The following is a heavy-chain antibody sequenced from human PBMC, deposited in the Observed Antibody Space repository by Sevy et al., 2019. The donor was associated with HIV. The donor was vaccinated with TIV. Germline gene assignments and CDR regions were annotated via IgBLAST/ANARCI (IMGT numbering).Heavy chain of an antibody. CDR3: ARVSGWYLRYGMGV. V-gene: IGHV1-8*02. CDR2: MNTNTGNT. Sequence: ASVKVSCKASGFTFASYDIYWVRQATGQGLEWMGWMNTNTGNTGFAQKFQGRVTMTRNTSITTAYMELSNLRSEDTAVYYCARVSGWYLRYGMGVWGQGTTVTVS. D-gene: IGHD6-19*01. CDR1: GFTFASYD. J-gene: IGHJ6*02.